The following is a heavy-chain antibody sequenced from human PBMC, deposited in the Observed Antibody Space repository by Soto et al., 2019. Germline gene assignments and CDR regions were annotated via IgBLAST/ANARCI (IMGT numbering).Heavy chain of an antibody. CDR3: ARDTAEVAFWSGYYT. CDR2: IYYSGST. J-gene: IGHJ5*02. CDR1: GGSISSGGYY. D-gene: IGHD3-3*01. V-gene: IGHV4-31*01. Sequence: QVQLQESGPGLVKPSQTLSLTCTVSGGSISSGGYYWSWIRQHPGKGLEWIGYIYYSGSTYYNPSRKNLLTISVDTSKNQFSLKLSSVTAADTAVYYCARDTAEVAFWSGYYTWGQGTLVTVSS.